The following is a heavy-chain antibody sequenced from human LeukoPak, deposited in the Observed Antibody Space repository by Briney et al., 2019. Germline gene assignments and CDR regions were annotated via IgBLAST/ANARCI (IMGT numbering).Heavy chain of an antibody. CDR2: IDSSSSYI. CDR1: GFTFSSYT. J-gene: IGHJ4*02. Sequence: EAGGSLRLSCAASGFTFSSYTVNWVRQAPGKGLEWVSSIDSSSSYIQYADSVKGRFTISRDNAKNSLYLQMNSLRAEDTAVYYCARVDFEYYYDSSGYYYWGQGTLVTVSS. D-gene: IGHD3-22*01. V-gene: IGHV3-21*06. CDR3: ARVDFEYYYDSSGYYY.